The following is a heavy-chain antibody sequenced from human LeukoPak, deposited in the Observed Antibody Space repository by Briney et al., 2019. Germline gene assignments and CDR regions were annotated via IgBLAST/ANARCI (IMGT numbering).Heavy chain of an antibody. CDR2: IHMSGST. Sequence: SETLSLTCTVSGDSINSYHWSWIRQPAGKGLEWIGRIHMSGSTNYNPSLRSRVAISMDNSKNQFSLKLKSVTAADTAVYYCARDDSSGDNRGGYHYWGQGPLVTISS. D-gene: IGHD3-22*01. J-gene: IGHJ4*02. CDR3: ARDDSSGDNRGGYHY. V-gene: IGHV4-4*07. CDR1: GDSINSYH.